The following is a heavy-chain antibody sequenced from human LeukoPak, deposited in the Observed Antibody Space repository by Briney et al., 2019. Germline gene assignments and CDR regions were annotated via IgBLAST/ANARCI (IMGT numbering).Heavy chain of an antibody. CDR3: ARYVVVTAYFDC. V-gene: IGHV4-59*01. D-gene: IGHD2-21*02. J-gene: IGHJ4*02. Sequence: SETLSLTCTVSGGSISSYYWSWIRQPPGKGLEWIGYIYYSGSTNYNPSLKSRVTISVDTSKNQFSLKLSSVTAADTAVYYCARYVVVTAYFDCWGQGTLVTVS. CDR2: IYYSGST. CDR1: GGSISSYY.